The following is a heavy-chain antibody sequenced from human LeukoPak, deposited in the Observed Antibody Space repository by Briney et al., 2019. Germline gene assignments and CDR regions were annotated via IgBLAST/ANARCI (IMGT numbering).Heavy chain of an antibody. V-gene: IGHV4-59*08. CDR2: ISYSGST. D-gene: IGHD1-1*01. CDR1: GGSISSYY. Sequence: SETLSLTCTVSGGSISSYYWSWIRQPPGKGLEWIGYISYSGSTNYNPSLKSRVTISVDTSKNQFSLKLSPVTAADTAVYYCARVIGNWDAELNWFDPWGQGTLVTVSS. CDR3: ARVIGNWDAELNWFDP. J-gene: IGHJ5*02.